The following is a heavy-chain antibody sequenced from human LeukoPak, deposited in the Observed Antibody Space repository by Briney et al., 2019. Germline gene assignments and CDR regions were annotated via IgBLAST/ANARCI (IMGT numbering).Heavy chain of an antibody. CDR3: AKAWGAMEY. Sequence: GGSLRLSCAASGFTFSSYWMHWVRQAPGKGLVWVSRINSDGSSTSYADSVKGRFTISRDNSKNTLYLQMSSLRVDDTAVCYCAKAWGAMEYWGQGTLVTVSS. CDR2: INSDGSST. V-gene: IGHV3-74*01. CDR1: GFTFSSYW. J-gene: IGHJ4*02. D-gene: IGHD2-2*01.